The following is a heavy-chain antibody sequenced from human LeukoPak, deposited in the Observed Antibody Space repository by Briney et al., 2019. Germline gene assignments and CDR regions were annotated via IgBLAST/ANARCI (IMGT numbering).Heavy chain of an antibody. D-gene: IGHD6-6*01. CDR2: ISINGGST. J-gene: IGHJ4*02. CDR3: ARAGRPSRHYYFDY. Sequence: PGGSLRLSCAASGFTFSSYAMSWVRQAPGKGLEWVSAISINGGSTYYADSVKGRFTISRDNSKNTLYLQMNSLRAEDTAVYYCARAGRPSRHYYFDYWGPGTLVTVSS. V-gene: IGHV3-23*01. CDR1: GFTFSSYA.